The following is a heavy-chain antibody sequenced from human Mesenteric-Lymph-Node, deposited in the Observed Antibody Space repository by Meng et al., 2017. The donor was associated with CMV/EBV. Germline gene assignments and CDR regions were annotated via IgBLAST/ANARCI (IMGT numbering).Heavy chain of an antibody. CDR1: GGSFSGYY. J-gene: IGHJ6*02. CDR2: INHSGST. V-gene: IGHV4-34*01. CDR3: ARTISTYYDLWSGPYGMDV. Sequence: SETLSLTCAVYGGSFSGYYWSWIRQPPGKGLEWIGEINHSGSTNYNPSLKSRVTISVDTSKNQFSLKLSSVTAADTAVYYCARTISTYYDLWSGPYGMDVWGHGTTVTVSS. D-gene: IGHD3-3*01.